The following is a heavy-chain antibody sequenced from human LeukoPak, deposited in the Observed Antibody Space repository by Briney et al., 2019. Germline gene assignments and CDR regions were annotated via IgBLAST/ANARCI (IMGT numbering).Heavy chain of an antibody. J-gene: IGHJ4*02. CDR3: ARATLSDYYFNY. CDR2: INPSGGST. CDR1: GYTFTSYY. Sequence: ASVKVSCKASGYTFTSYYMHWVRQAPGQGLEWMGIINPSGGSTSYAQKFQGRVAMTRDTSTNTVYMELSSLRSEDTAVYFCARATLSDYYFNYWGQGTLVTVSS. V-gene: IGHV1-46*01.